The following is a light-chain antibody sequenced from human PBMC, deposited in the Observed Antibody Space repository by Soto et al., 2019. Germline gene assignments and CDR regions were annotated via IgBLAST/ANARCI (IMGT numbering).Light chain of an antibody. CDR2: GGS. CDR3: QQTYRSPYT. Sequence: DIQMTQSPSPLSASVGDRVTISCRASQNIRKYLNWYQQQPGQAPTLLLYGGSSLHSGVPSRFTGAGDGTNCTLAITGLQPGDFAIYYCQQTYRSPYTFGQGTKVEMK. V-gene: IGKV1-39*01. J-gene: IGKJ2*01. CDR1: QNIRKY.